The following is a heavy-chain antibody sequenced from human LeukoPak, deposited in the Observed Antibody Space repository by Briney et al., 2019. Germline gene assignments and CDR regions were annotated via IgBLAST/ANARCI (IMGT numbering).Heavy chain of an antibody. CDR3: ARNRRLGRAVAGFDY. D-gene: IGHD6-19*01. J-gene: IGHJ4*02. CDR1: GGSNSSGGYY. CDR2: IYYSGST. Sequence: PSQTLSLTCTVPGGSNSSGGYYWSWIRQHPGKGLEWIGYIYYSGSTYYNPSLKSRVTISVDTSKNQFSLKLSSVTAADTAVYYCARNRRLGRAVAGFDYWGQGTLVTVSS. V-gene: IGHV4-31*03.